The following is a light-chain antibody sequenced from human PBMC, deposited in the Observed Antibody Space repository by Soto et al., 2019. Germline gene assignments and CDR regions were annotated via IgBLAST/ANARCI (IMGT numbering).Light chain of an antibody. J-gene: IGKJ1*01. CDR3: QHYNSYSEA. CDR1: QSISSW. Sequence: DIQMKQSPSTLSASVGDRVTITCRASQSISSWLAWYQQKPGKAPKLLIYKASTLKSGVPSRFSGSGSGTEFTLTISSLQPDDFAPYYCQHYNSYSEAFGQGTKV. V-gene: IGKV1-5*03. CDR2: KAS.